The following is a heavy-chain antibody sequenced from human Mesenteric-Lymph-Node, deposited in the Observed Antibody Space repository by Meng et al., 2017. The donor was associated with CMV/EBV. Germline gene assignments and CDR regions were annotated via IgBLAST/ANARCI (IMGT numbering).Heavy chain of an antibody. CDR1: GYTFTTYY. J-gene: IGHJ6*02. CDR3: ARGYSGYDRGYGMDV. V-gene: IGHV1-2*02. Sequence: ASVKVSCKASGYTFTTYYMHWVRQAPGQGLEWMGIINSGGGSTTYAQKFQGRVTMTRDTSISTAYMELSRLRSDDTAVYYCARGYSGYDRGYGMDVWGQGTTVTVSS. CDR2: INSGGGST. D-gene: IGHD5-12*01.